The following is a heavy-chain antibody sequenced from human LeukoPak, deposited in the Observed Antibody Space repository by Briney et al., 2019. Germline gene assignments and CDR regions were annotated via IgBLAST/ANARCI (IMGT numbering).Heavy chain of an antibody. Sequence: ASVEVSCKASGGTFSNYVISWVRQAPGQGLEWMGWISGYNGNTNYAQKFRGRVTMTTDTSTSTAYMEVRRLRFDDTALYYCARERGRLTMVRGGYDAFDIWGQGTMVTVSS. CDR2: ISGYNGNT. CDR1: GGTFSNYV. J-gene: IGHJ3*02. CDR3: ARERGRLTMVRGGYDAFDI. V-gene: IGHV1-18*01. D-gene: IGHD3-10*01.